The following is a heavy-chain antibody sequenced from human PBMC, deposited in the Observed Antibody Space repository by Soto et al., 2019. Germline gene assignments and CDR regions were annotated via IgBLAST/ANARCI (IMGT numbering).Heavy chain of an antibody. J-gene: IGHJ6*03. D-gene: IGHD6-13*01. CDR3: AKNFRQQPRILLYMDV. CDR1: GFNVGNYG. Sequence: QVQLVESGGGVVQPGRSLRLSCAASGFNVGNYGMHWVRQAPGKGLEWVADISYDGSSEYFSDSVRGRFTISRDNLKNTLDLQMNSLREDDTALYYWAKNFRQQPRILLYMDVWGDGATVSVSS. V-gene: IGHV3-30*18. CDR2: ISYDGSSE.